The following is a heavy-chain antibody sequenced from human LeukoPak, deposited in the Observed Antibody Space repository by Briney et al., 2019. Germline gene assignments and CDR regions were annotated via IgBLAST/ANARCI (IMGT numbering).Heavy chain of an antibody. Sequence: PSETLSLTCTVSGGSISSSSYYWGWIRQPPGKGLEWIGSIYYSGSTYYNPSLKSRVTISVDTSKNQFSLKLSSVTAAETAVYYCASGGDSDAFDIWGQGTMVTVSS. CDR3: ASGGDSDAFDI. CDR1: GGSISSSSYY. D-gene: IGHD2-21*01. V-gene: IGHV4-39*01. J-gene: IGHJ3*02. CDR2: IYYSGST.